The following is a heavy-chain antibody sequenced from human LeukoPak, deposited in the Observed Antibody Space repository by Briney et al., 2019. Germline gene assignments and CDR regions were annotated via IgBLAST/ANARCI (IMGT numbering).Heavy chain of an antibody. CDR3: ARDGIAARTSLYYYYYMDA. V-gene: IGHV3-21*01. CDR2: ISSSSSHI. D-gene: IGHD6-6*01. CDR1: GFTFSSYS. Sequence: GGSLRLSCAASGFTFSSYSMNWVRQAPGKGLEWVSSISSSSSHIYYADSVKGGFTISRDNAKNSLYLQMNSLRAEDTAVYYRARDGIAARTSLYYYYYMDAWGKGTTVTVSS. J-gene: IGHJ6*03.